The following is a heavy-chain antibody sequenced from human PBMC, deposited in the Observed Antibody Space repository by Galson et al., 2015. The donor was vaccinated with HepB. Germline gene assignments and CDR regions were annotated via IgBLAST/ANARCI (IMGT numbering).Heavy chain of an antibody. Sequence: SLRLSCAASGFTFSTYGMHWVRQAPGKGPQWVAVRSYDGRNNFYVDSVKGRFTISRDNSKDTLYLEMNSLRAEDTAVYYCAKDATPNCGGGCFLVGDYWGQGALVTVSS. CDR1: GFTFSTYG. D-gene: IGHD2-21*01. CDR2: RSYDGRNN. J-gene: IGHJ4*02. CDR3: AKDATPNCGGGCFLVGDY. V-gene: IGHV3-30*18.